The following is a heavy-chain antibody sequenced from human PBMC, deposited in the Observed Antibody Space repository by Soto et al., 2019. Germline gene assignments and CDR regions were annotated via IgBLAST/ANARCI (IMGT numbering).Heavy chain of an antibody. V-gene: IGHV1-18*01. CDR1: GYTFTNYG. CDR3: AKTVGYSYGLGYFDL. CDR2: ISAYNGNT. D-gene: IGHD5-18*01. Sequence: ASVKVSCKASGYTFTNYGVSWVRQAPGQGLEWMGWISAYNGNTNYAQKFQGRVTMTTDTSTSTAYMELRSLRSDDTAVYYCAKTVGYSYGLGYFDLWGRGTLVTSPQ. J-gene: IGHJ2*01.